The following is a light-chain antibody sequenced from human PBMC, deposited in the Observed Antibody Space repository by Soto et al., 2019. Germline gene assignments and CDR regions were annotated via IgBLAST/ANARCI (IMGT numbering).Light chain of an antibody. V-gene: IGKV3-20*01. CDR2: GGS. CDR3: QQYEGSPLT. Sequence: EFVLTQSPGTLSLSPGERATLSCRASQTVRNNYLAWYQQRPGQVPRLLIYGGSSRATGIPDRFSGSGSGTDFTLAISRLEPEDFAVYYCQQYEGSPLTFGGGTKVDIK. CDR1: QTVRNNY. J-gene: IGKJ4*01.